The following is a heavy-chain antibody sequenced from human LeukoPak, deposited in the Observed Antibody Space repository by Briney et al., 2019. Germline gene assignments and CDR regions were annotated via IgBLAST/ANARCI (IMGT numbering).Heavy chain of an antibody. V-gene: IGHV1-2*02. D-gene: IGHD2-15*01. J-gene: IGHJ3*02. Sequence: ASVTVSCKASGYTFTGYYIHWVRQAPGQGLEWMGWINPNSGGTNYAQKFQGRVTLTRDTSISTAYMELSRLRSDDTAVYYCAREEGIVVVVARSSAFDIWGQGTMVTVSS. CDR2: INPNSGGT. CDR1: GYTFTGYY. CDR3: AREEGIVVVVARSSAFDI.